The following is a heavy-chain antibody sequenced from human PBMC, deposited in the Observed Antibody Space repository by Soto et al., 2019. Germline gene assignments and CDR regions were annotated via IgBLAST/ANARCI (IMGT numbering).Heavy chain of an antibody. J-gene: IGHJ4*02. D-gene: IGHD6-19*01. CDR3: ASPAGYTSAWYSPSYDY. V-gene: IGHV3-23*01. CDR2: ISGIDGST. Sequence: GGSLRLSCTATGLTFSSHAMTWVRQAPGKGLEWVSTISGIDGSTYDADSVRGRFTISRDNSKNTLYLQMNSLRAEDTAVYYCASPAGYTSAWYSPSYDYWGQGTLVTVSS. CDR1: GLTFSSHA.